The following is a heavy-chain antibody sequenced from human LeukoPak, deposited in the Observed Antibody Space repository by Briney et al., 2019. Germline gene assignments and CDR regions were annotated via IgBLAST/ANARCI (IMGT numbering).Heavy chain of an antibody. CDR2: ISSSGSTI. V-gene: IGHV3-48*03. D-gene: IGHD3-10*01. CDR3: ARDRRPNGSWFGERDDGEAFDI. Sequence: GGSLRLSCAASGFTFSSYEMHWVRQAPGKGLEWVSYISSSGSTIYYADSVKGRFTVSRDNAKNSLYLQMNSLRAEDTAVYYCARDRRPNGSWFGERDDGEAFDIWGQGTMVTVSS. CDR1: GFTFSSYE. J-gene: IGHJ3*02.